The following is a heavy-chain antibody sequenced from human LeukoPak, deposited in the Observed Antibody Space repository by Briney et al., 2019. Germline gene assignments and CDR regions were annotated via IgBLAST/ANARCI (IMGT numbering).Heavy chain of an antibody. D-gene: IGHD3-22*01. CDR3: ASQTSMIEIDAFDI. Sequence: PSETLSLTCTVSGGSISSYYWSWIRQPPGKGLEWIGYIYYSGSTNYNPSLKSRVTISVDTSKNQFSLKLSSVTAADTAVYYCASQTSMIEIDAFDIWGQGTMVTVSS. CDR1: GGSISSYY. V-gene: IGHV4-59*08. CDR2: IYYSGST. J-gene: IGHJ3*02.